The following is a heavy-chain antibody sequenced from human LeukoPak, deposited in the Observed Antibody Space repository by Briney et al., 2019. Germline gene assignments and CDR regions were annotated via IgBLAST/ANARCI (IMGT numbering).Heavy chain of an antibody. J-gene: IGHJ4*02. D-gene: IGHD6-19*01. CDR2: INTSGSS. CDR3: ARSLGSGSGWYLYVDY. CDR1: GGSISSYY. V-gene: IGHV4-4*07. Sequence: PSETLSLTCTVSGGSISSYYWSWIRQPAGKGLEWIGRINTSGSSNYNPSLKSRVTISVDTSKNQFSLKLSSVTAADTAVYYCARSLGSGSGWYLYVDYWGQGTLVTVSS.